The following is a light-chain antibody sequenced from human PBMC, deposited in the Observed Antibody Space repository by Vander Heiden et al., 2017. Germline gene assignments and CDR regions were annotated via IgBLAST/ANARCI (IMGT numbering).Light chain of an antibody. CDR3: LQTSSLPYT. CDR2: YAS. J-gene: IGKJ2*01. Sequence: EIVLTQSPDFQSVTPKERVTITCRASESIGTSCHWYQQKPDQSPKLLIKYASQSFSGVPSRFTGSGSGTDFTLTIKSLEAEDAAAYYCLQTSSLPYTFGQGTKLEIK. CDR1: ESIGTS. V-gene: IGKV6-21*01.